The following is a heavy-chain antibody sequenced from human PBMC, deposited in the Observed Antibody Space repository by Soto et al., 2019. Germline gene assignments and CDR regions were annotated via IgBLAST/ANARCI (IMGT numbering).Heavy chain of an antibody. CDR2: ISSSGSTI. CDR3: ARELYSPLDKYYYYYGKDV. V-gene: IGHV3-11*01. CDR1: GFTFSDYY. Sequence: GGSLRLSCAASGFTFSDYYMSWIRQDPGKGLEWVSYISSSGSTIYYADSVKGRFTISRDNAKNSLYLQMNSRRAEDTAVYYCARELYSPLDKYYYYYGKDVWVQGTTVTVSS. D-gene: IGHD3-10*02. J-gene: IGHJ6*02.